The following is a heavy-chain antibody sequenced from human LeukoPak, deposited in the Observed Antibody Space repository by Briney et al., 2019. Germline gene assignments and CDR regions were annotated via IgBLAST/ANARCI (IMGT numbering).Heavy chain of an antibody. D-gene: IGHD4-23*01. Sequence: SETLSLTCAVYGGSFSGYYWSWIRQPPGKGLEWIGEINHSGSTNYNPSLKSRVTISVDTSKNQFSLKLSSVTAADTAVYHCARGRLRWSRGVFDYWGQGALVTVSS. J-gene: IGHJ4*02. CDR3: ARGRLRWSRGVFDY. V-gene: IGHV4-34*01. CDR1: GGSFSGYY. CDR2: INHSGST.